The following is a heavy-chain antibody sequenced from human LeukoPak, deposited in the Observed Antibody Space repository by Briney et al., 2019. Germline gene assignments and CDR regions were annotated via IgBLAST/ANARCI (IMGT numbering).Heavy chain of an antibody. J-gene: IGHJ5*02. D-gene: IGHD5-18*01. CDR2: INHSGST. CDR3: ARRRYSYGVGNWFDP. CDR1: GGSFSGYY. Sequence: SETLSLTCAGYGGSFSGYYWSWIRQPPGKGLEWIGEINHSGSTNYNPSLKSRVTISVDTSKNQFSLKLSSVTAADTAVYYCARRRYSYGVGNWFDPWGQGTLVTVSS. V-gene: IGHV4-34*01.